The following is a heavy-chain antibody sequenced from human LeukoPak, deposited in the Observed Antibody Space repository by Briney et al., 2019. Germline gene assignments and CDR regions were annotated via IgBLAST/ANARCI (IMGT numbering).Heavy chain of an antibody. D-gene: IGHD2-2*01. CDR3: AADDIVVVPAAASTYYYYGMDV. CDR2: ISAYNGNT. CDR1: GYTFTSYG. Sequence: GASVKVSCKASGYTFTSYGISWVRQAPGQGLEWMGWISAYNGNTNYAQKLQGRVTMTTDTSTSTAYMELSSLRSEDTAVYYCAADDIVVVPAAASTYYYYGMDVWGQGTTVTVSS. J-gene: IGHJ6*02. V-gene: IGHV1-18*01.